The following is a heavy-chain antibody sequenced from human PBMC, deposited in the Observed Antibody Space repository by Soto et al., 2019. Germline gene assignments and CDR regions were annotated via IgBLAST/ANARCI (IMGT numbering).Heavy chain of an antibody. CDR1: GFSCTDAW. D-gene: IGHD2-15*01. Sequence: EEELVESGGGLVEPGGSLRLSCAASGFSCTDAWMNWVRQAPGKGLEWVGRIKSKTDGETTDYAAPVRGRFTVSRDASTNTLYLQMNSLKTEDTAIYYCTKDPRLGGRRFDSWGQGTLVTVSS. J-gene: IGHJ4*02. CDR2: IKSKTDGETT. V-gene: IGHV3-15*01. CDR3: TKDPRLGGRRFDS.